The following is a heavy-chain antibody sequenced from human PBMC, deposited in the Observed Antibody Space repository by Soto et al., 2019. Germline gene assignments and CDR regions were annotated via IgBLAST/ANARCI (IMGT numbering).Heavy chain of an antibody. CDR2: IIPIFGTA. V-gene: IGHV1-69*13. Sequence: ASVKVSCKASGGTFSSYAISWVRQAPGQGLEWMGGIIPIFGTANYAQKFQGRVTITADGSTSTAYMELSSLRSEDTAVYYCATPSPYSSSWYSAFDIWGQGTMVTVSS. D-gene: IGHD6-13*01. CDR3: ATPSPYSSSWYSAFDI. J-gene: IGHJ3*02. CDR1: GGTFSSYA.